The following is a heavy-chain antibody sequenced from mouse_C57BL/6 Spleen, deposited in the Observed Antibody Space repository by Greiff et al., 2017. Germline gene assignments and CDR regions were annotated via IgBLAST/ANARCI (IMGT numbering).Heavy chain of an antibody. V-gene: IGHV5-4*03. CDR2: ISDGGSYT. Sequence: EVKLVESGGGLVKPGGSLKLSCAASGFTFSSYAMSWVRQTPEKRLEWVATISDGGSYTYYPDNVKGRFTISRDNAKNNLYLQMSHLKSEDTAMYYCARITTVVRYFDVWGTGTTVTVSS. D-gene: IGHD1-1*01. CDR1: GFTFSSYA. CDR3: ARITTVVRYFDV. J-gene: IGHJ1*03.